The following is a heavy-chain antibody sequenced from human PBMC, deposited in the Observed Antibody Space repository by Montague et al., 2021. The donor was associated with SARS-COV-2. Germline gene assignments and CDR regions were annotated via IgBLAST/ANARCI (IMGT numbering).Heavy chain of an antibody. J-gene: IGHJ4*02. Sequence: SETLSLTCTVSGGSISSFYWSWFRQPPGKGLEWIGDISYSGSTNYNPSLTSRVTMSVDTSKNQFSLKVNSVTAADTAVYYCARHYSATLPAVYWGQGTLVTVSS. CDR2: ISYSGST. CDR3: ARHYSATLPAVY. CDR1: GGSISSFY. D-gene: IGHD2/OR15-2a*01. V-gene: IGHV4-59*08.